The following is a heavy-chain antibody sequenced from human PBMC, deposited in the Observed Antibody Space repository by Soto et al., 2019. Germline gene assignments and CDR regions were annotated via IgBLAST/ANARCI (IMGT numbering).Heavy chain of an antibody. Sequence: ASVKVSCKTSGYTFTTYGVSWVRQAPGQGLEWMGWISAYNGNTNYAQKLQGRVTMTTDTSTSTAYMELRGLRSDDTAVYYCARLVGVAISPWGQGTLVTVSS. D-gene: IGHD2-21*01. V-gene: IGHV1-18*04. J-gene: IGHJ4*02. CDR3: ARLVGVAISP. CDR1: GYTFTTYG. CDR2: ISAYNGNT.